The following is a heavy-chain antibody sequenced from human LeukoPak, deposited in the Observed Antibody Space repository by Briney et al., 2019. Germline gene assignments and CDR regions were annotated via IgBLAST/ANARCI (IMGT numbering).Heavy chain of an antibody. CDR3: ARLDEYSSSSRYYGMDV. J-gene: IGHJ6*02. Sequence: ASVKVSCKTSGYTFASYGISWVRQAPGQGLEWMGWISAYDGNTNYAQKLQGRVTLTTDASTSIAYMELRSLKSDDTAVYYCARLDEYSSSSRYYGMDVWGQGTTVTVSS. CDR2: ISAYDGNT. V-gene: IGHV1-18*01. CDR1: GYTFASYG. D-gene: IGHD6-6*01.